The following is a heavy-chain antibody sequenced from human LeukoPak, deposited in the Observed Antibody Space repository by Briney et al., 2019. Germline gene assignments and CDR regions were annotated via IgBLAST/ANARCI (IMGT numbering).Heavy chain of an antibody. D-gene: IGHD3-9*01. CDR3: AKGDFNVLTGYSYYYYMDV. CDR1: GFTFSSYG. J-gene: IGHJ6*03. V-gene: IGHV3-23*01. Sequence: PGGSLRLSCAASGFTFSSYGMNWVRQAPGKGLEWVSIISGSSGSTHYADSLKGRFAISRDNSKNTLYLQMNSLRAEDTAVYYCAKGDFNVLTGYSYYYYMDVWGKGTTVTISS. CDR2: ISGSSGST.